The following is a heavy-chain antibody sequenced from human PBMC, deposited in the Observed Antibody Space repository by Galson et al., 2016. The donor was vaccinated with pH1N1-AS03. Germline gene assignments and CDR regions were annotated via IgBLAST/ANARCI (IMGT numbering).Heavy chain of an antibody. CDR1: GFTFSYYS. Sequence: SLRLSCAASGFTFSYYSMNWVRQAPGKGLEWVSYISSRGDSIYYADSVKGRFSISRDNVETALYLQMDSLRGEDTAVYYCVRNRGSRGFHADWYFDVWGPGTVVSVSS. CDR2: ISSRGDSI. J-gene: IGHJ2*01. D-gene: IGHD2-15*01. V-gene: IGHV3-48*01. CDR3: VRNRGSRGFHADWYFDV.